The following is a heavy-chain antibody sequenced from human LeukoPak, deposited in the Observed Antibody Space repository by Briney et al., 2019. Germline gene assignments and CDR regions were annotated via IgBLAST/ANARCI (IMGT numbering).Heavy chain of an antibody. D-gene: IGHD4-17*01. V-gene: IGHV5-51*01. Sequence: GESLKISCQGSGYSFTSYWIGWVRQMPGKGLEWMGIIYPSDSDTKYSPSFQGQVTISADKSTSTAYLQWSSLKASDTAMYFCARGFGDYGRFEDYWGQGTLVTVSS. J-gene: IGHJ4*02. CDR3: ARGFGDYGRFEDY. CDR1: GYSFTSYW. CDR2: IYPSDSDT.